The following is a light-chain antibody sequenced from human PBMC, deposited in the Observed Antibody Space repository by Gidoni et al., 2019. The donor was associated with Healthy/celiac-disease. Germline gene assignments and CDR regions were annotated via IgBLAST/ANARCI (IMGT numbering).Light chain of an antibody. CDR2: GNS. CDR3: QAYDSSLSAHVV. CDR1: SSNIGAGYD. V-gene: IGLV1-40*01. Sequence: QSVLTQPPSVSGAPGQRVTIACTGRSSNIGAGYDVHWYQQLPGTAPKLHIYGNSNRPSGVPDRFSGSKSGTSASLAITGLQAEDEADYYCQAYDSSLSAHVVFGGGTKLTVL. J-gene: IGLJ2*01.